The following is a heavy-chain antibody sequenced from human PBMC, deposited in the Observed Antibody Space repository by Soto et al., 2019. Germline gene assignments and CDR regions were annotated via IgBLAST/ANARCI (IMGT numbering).Heavy chain of an antibody. CDR2: IIPIFGTA. V-gene: IGHV1-69*13. J-gene: IGHJ4*02. D-gene: IGHD1-7*01. CDR3: ARGRGITGTDFDY. CDR1: GGTFSSYA. Sequence: ASVKVSCKAYGGTFSSYAISWVRQAPGQGLEWMGGIIPIFGTANYAQKFQGRVTITADESTSTAYMELSSLRSEDTAVYYCARGRGITGTDFDYWGQGTLVTVSS.